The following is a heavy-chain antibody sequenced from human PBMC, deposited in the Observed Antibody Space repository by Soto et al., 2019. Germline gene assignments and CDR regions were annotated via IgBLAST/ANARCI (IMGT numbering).Heavy chain of an antibody. J-gene: IGHJ6*02. CDR3: AKDRPINYYYYYGMDV. V-gene: IGHV3-23*01. CDR1: GFTFSSYA. Sequence: GGSLRLSCAASGFTFSSYAMSWVLQAPGKGLEWVSAISGSGGSTYYADSVKGRFTISRDNSKNTLYLQMNSLRAEDTAVYYCAKDRPINYYYYYGMDVWGQGTTVTVSS. CDR2: ISGSGGST.